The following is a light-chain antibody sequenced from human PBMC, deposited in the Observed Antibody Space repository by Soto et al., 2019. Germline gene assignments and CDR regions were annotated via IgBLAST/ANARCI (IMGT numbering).Light chain of an antibody. Sequence: EIVMTQSPATLSVSPGERATLSCRASQSVSSNLAWYQQKPGQAPRLLIYGASTRATGIPARFSGSGSGTEFTLTISSLQSGDFAVYYCQKYNNWPFTFGPGTKVDI. CDR1: QSVSSN. CDR2: GAS. CDR3: QKYNNWPFT. J-gene: IGKJ3*01. V-gene: IGKV3-15*01.